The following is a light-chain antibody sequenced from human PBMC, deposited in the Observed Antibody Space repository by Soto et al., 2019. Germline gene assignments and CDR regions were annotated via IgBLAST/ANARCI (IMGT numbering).Light chain of an antibody. CDR1: QSIGSW. V-gene: IGKV1-5*03. CDR3: QEYNDYSYT. J-gene: IGKJ2*01. CDR2: KAS. Sequence: DIQMTQSPSTLSASVGDTVTITCRASQSIGSWLAWYQPKPEKAPKLLIYKASSLESGVPSRFSGSGSGTEFTLTISSLLPDDFASYYCQEYNDYSYTFGQGTKLEIK.